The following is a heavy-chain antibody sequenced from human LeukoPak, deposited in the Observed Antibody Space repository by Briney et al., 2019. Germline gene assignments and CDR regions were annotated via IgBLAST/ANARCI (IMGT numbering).Heavy chain of an antibody. D-gene: IGHD3-3*01. CDR3: ARVTYYDFWSGYQWYFDY. V-gene: IGHV4-4*07. J-gene: IGHJ4*02. CDR2: IYTSGST. CDR1: GGSISSYY. Sequence: SETLSLTCTVSGGSISSYYWSWIRQPAAKGLEWIGRIYTSGSTNYNPSLKSRVTMSVDTSKSQFSLKLSSVTAADTAVYYCARVTYYDFWSGYQWYFDYWGQGTLVTVSS.